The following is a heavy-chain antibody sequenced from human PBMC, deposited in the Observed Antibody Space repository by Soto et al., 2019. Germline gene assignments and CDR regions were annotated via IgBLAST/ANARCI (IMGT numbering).Heavy chain of an antibody. V-gene: IGHV1-18*04. CDR3: ARGVHYDSSGYYYFY. CDR2: ISTDNGNT. CDR1: GNMFTNYG. J-gene: IGHJ4*02. D-gene: IGHD3-22*01. Sequence: ASVKVSCKASGNMFTNYGISWVRQAPGQGLEWMGGISTDNGNTNYVQKLQGRVTMTTDTSTSTAYMELRSLRSEDTAVYYCARGVHYDSSGYYYFYWGQGTLVTVSS.